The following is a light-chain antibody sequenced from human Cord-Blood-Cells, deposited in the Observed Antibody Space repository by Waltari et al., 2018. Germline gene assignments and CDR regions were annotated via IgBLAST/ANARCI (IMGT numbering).Light chain of an antibody. CDR3: AAWDDSLNDVV. V-gene: IGLV1-44*01. CDR1: SSNIGSNT. CDR2: SNK. Sequence: QSVLTQPPSASGTPGQRVTISCSGSSSNIGSNTVNWYQQPPGTAPKLLIYSNKQRPSGVPDRFSGSKSGTSASLAISGLQSEDEADYYCAAWDDSLNDVVFGGGTKLTVL. J-gene: IGLJ2*01.